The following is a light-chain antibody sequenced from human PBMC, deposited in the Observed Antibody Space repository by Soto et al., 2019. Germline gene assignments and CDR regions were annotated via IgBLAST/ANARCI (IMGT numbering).Light chain of an antibody. CDR1: QSISDT. J-gene: IGKJ1*01. CDR2: HAS. Sequence: EIVMTQSPATLSVSPGGRATLSCRASQSISDTLAWYQQKPGQAPRLLIYHASTRATGIPARFSGSGSGTEFTLTITSLQSEDSAVYFCQHGRTFGQGTKVDIK. V-gene: IGKV3-15*01. CDR3: QHGRT.